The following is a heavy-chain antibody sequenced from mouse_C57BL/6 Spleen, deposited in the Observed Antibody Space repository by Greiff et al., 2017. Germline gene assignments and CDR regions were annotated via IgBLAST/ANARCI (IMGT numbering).Heavy chain of an antibody. Sequence: EVQRVESGPELVKPGASVKIPCKASGYTFTDYNMDWVKQSHGKSLEWIGDINPNNGGTIYNQKFKGKATLTVDKSSSTAYMELRSLTSEDTAVYYCARSDGNYGEDYFDYWGQGTTLTVSS. CDR3: ARSDGNYGEDYFDY. V-gene: IGHV1-18*01. CDR2: INPNNGGT. J-gene: IGHJ2*01. D-gene: IGHD2-1*01. CDR1: GYTFTDYN.